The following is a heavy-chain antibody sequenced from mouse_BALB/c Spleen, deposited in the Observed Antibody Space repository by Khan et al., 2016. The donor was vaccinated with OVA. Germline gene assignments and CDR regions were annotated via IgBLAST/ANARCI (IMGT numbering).Heavy chain of an antibody. CDR3: ARTARLTY. CDR1: GYSITSGYG. Sequence: EVKLLESGPGLVKPSQSLSLTCTVTGYSITSGYGWNWIRQFPGNKLEWMGYISYSGSTNYNPSRKSRISITRDTSKDQFFLQLNSVTTEDTATYYCARTARLTYWGQGTTLTVSS. D-gene: IGHD1-2*01. J-gene: IGHJ2*01. CDR2: ISYSGST. V-gene: IGHV3-2*02.